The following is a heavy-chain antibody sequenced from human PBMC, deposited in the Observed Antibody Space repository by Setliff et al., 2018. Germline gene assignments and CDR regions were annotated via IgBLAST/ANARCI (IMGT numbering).Heavy chain of an antibody. J-gene: IGHJ4*02. CDR2: IWSDGINK. Sequence: GGSLRLSCGASGFTFFNHAMHWVRQTPGKGLEWVAMIWSDGINKYYGASVKGRFTVSRDNSKKMVYLEMNTLGAEDTALYYCVTDPPGSGWSFDSWGQGTLVTISS. CDR1: GFTFFNHA. CDR3: VTDPPGSGWSFDS. D-gene: IGHD6-19*01. V-gene: IGHV3-33*03.